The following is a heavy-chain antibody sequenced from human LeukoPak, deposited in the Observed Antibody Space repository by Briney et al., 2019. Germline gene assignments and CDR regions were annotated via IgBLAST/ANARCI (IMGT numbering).Heavy chain of an antibody. V-gene: IGHV1-2*06. D-gene: IGHD3-3*01. CDR1: GFTFSSYA. CDR3: ARGGYDFAYYYYGMDV. Sequence: PGGSLRLSCAASGFTFSSYAMHWVRQAPGQGLEWMGRINPNSGGTNYAQKFQGRVTKTRDTSISTAYMELSRLRSDDTAVYYCARGGYDFAYYYYGMDVWGQGTTVTVSS. CDR2: INPNSGGT. J-gene: IGHJ6*02.